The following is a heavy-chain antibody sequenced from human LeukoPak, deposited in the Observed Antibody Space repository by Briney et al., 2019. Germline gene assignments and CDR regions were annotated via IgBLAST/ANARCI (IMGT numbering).Heavy chain of an antibody. CDR1: GYTFTSYG. V-gene: IGHV1-18*01. J-gene: IGHJ4*02. CDR2: ISAYNGNT. Sequence: GASVKVSCKASGYTFTSYGISWVRQAPGQGLEWMGWISAYNGNTNYAQKLQGRVTMTTDTSTSTAYMELRSLRSDDTAVYYCARDLGSRYYGSGSYHDYWGQGTLVTVSS. CDR3: ARDLGSRYYGSGSYHDY. D-gene: IGHD3-10*01.